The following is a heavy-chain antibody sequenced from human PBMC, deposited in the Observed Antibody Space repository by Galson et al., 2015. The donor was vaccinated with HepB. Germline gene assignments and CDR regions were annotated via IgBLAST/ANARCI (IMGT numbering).Heavy chain of an antibody. J-gene: IGHJ6*02. Sequence: SLRLSCAASGFTFEDYAMHWVRQVPGKGLEWVSGISWDRDFKGYADSVRGRFTISRDNAKYSLYLQMNSLRAEDTAVYYCAQDLTLYYGSASYFITIDVWGQGTTLTVS. CDR3: AQDLTLYYGSASYFITIDV. V-gene: IGHV3-9*01. CDR1: GFTFEDYA. D-gene: IGHD3-10*01. CDR2: ISWDRDFK.